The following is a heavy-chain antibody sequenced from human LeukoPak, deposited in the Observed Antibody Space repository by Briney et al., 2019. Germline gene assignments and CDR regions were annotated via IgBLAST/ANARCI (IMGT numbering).Heavy chain of an antibody. J-gene: IGHJ4*02. Sequence: PSETLSLTCAVYGGSFSGYYWTWIRQPPGKGLEWIAEINHGGSTNHNPSLKNRVTISVDKSKNQFSLKLNSVTAADTAVYYCARSFDYYSSGYYPYYFDYWGQGTLVTVSS. D-gene: IGHD3-22*01. CDR2: INHGGST. CDR1: GGSFSGYY. CDR3: ARSFDYYSSGYYPYYFDY. V-gene: IGHV4-34*01.